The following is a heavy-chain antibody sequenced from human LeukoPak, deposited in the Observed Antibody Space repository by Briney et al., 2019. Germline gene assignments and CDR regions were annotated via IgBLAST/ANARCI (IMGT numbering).Heavy chain of an antibody. CDR1: GFSFSNYG. V-gene: IGHV3-33*06. D-gene: IGHD5-12*01. Sequence: GRSLRLSCAASGFSFSNYGFHWVRQAPGKGLDWVSAISYDGKNIHYADSVKGRFTISRDNSRNTVYLQMSSLRVEDTAVYYCAKTYSRESGYDFFFHYWGQGTRVTVSS. J-gene: IGHJ4*02. CDR2: ISYDGKNI. CDR3: AKTYSRESGYDFFFHY.